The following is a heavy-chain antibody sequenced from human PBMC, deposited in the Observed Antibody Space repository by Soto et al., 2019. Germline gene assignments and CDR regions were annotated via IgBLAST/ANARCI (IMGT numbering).Heavy chain of an antibody. CDR1: GYPFTGYY. CDR2: INPSGGST. CDR3: ARVRELVAFGGAIVKYLDL. J-gene: IGHJ4*02. D-gene: IGHD3-16*02. Sequence: QVQLVQSGSEVEKPEASVTVSCKASGYPFTGYYIHWVRQAPGQGLEWMGFINPSGGSTTYAQHFQGRLTMTRDTSTTTVFLELSRLRSEDTAVYYCARVRELVAFGGAIVKYLDLWGQGTLVTVSS. V-gene: IGHV1-46*01.